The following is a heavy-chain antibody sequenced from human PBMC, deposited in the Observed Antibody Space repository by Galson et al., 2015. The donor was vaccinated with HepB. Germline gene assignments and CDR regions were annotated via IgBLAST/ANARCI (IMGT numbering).Heavy chain of an antibody. CDR2: IYSGTST. CDR3: ARGPRYYYDSSGPGYFDY. CDR1: GFTVSSNY. V-gene: IGHV3-53*04. D-gene: IGHD3-22*01. Sequence: SLRLSCAASGFTVSSNYMSWVRQAPGKGPEWVSIIYSGTSTYYADSVRGRFTISRHNFKNTLYLQMNSLRAEDTAVYYCARGPRYYYDSSGPGYFDYWGQGTLVTVSS. J-gene: IGHJ4*02.